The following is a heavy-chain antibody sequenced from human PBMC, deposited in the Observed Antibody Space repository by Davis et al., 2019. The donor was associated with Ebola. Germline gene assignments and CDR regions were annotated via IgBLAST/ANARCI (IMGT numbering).Heavy chain of an antibody. Sequence: GESLKISCAASGFTFSNAWMNWVRQAPGKGLERVGRIKSKTAGGPTDYAAPVKGRFTISRDDSKNTLYPQMNSLKTEDTAVYYCTTDRMELRFDYYYDYGMDVWGQGTTVTVSS. CDR3: TTDRMELRFDYYYDYGMDV. J-gene: IGHJ6*02. CDR1: GFTFSNAW. CDR2: IKSKTAGGPT. V-gene: IGHV3-15*07. D-gene: IGHD1-7*01.